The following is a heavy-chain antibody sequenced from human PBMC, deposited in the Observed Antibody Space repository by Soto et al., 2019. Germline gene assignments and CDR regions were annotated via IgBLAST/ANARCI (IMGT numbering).Heavy chain of an antibody. D-gene: IGHD1-26*01. CDR1: GFTFSNAW. V-gene: IGHV3-15*01. J-gene: IGHJ3*02. CDR2: IKSKTDGGTT. CDR3: RGKVGARSSNDAFDI. Sequence: EVQLVESGGGLVKPGGSLRLSCAASGFTFSNAWMSWVRQAPGKGLEWVGRIKSKTDGGTTDYAAPVKGRFTISRDDSKNTLYLQMNSLKTEDTAVYYCRGKVGARSSNDAFDIWGQGTMVTVSS.